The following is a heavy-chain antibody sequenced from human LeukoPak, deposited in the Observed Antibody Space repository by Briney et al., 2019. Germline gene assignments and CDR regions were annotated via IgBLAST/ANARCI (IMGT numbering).Heavy chain of an antibody. CDR1: GGSISSYY. V-gene: IGHV4-59*08. D-gene: IGHD3-22*01. CDR2: IYYSGST. CDR3: ARWNYYDSSGYRVFDL. Sequence: LETLSLTCTVSGGSISSYYWSWIRQPPGKGLEWIGYIYYSGSTNYNPSLKSRVTISVDTSKNQFSLKLSSVTAADTAVYYCARWNYYDSSGYRVFDLWGRGTLVTVSS. J-gene: IGHJ2*01.